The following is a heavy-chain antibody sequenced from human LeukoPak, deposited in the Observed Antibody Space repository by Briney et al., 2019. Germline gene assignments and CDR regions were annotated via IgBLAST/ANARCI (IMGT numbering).Heavy chain of an antibody. D-gene: IGHD1-14*01. CDR2: VHPNSGNT. CDR1: GYPFTTRE. Sequence: ASVKLSCKTSGYPFTTREINWVRQAPGQGLEWMGWVHPNSGNTAYAQKFQGRVTMTRDTSISTAYMELSGLRFDDTAVYFCARGPRNDPWGQGTLVTVSS. V-gene: IGHV1-8*01. CDR3: ARGPRNDP. J-gene: IGHJ5*02.